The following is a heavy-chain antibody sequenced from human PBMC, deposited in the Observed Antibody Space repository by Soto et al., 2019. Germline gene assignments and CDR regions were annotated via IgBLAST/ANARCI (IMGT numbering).Heavy chain of an antibody. CDR1: XXXXXSXX. J-gene: IGHJ4*02. CDR2: ISAYNGNT. D-gene: IGHD5-12*01. V-gene: IGHV1-18*01. Sequence: QVQLVQSGAEVKKPGASVKVSXXXXXXXXXSXXISXXXXAXGXGLEWMGWISAYNGNTNYAQKLQGRVTMTTDTSTSTAYMELRSLRSDDTAVXXCARXRXXGXYDSGYWGQGTLVTVSS. CDR3: ARXRXXGXYDSGY.